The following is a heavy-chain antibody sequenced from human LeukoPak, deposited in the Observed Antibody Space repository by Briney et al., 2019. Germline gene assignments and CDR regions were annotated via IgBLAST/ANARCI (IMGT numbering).Heavy chain of an antibody. V-gene: IGHV4-34*01. CDR3: AREGYSSSMMGAFDI. Sequence: SETLSLTCAVYGGSFSGYYWSWIRQPPGKGLEWIGEINHSGSTNYNPSLKSRVTISVDTSKNQFSLKLSSVTAADTAVYYCAREGYSSSMMGAFDIWGQGTMVTVSS. J-gene: IGHJ3*02. D-gene: IGHD6-6*01. CDR1: GGSFSGYY. CDR2: INHSGST.